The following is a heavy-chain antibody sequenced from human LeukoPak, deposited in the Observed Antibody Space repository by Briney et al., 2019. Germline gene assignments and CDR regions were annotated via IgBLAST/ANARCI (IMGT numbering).Heavy chain of an antibody. CDR2: ISYDGSNK. CDR3: AKDRFSSSWSQLDY. CDR1: GFTFSKCG. V-gene: IGHV3-30*18. D-gene: IGHD6-13*01. J-gene: IGHJ4*02. Sequence: PGGSLRLSCAASGFTFSKCGMHWVRQAPGKGLEWVAVISYDGSNKYYADSVKGRFTISRDNSKNTLYLQMNSLRAEDTAVYYCAKDRFSSSWSQLDYWGQGTLVTVSS.